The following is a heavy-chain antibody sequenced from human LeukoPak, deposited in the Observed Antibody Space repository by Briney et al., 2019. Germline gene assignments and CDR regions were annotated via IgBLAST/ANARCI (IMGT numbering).Heavy chain of an antibody. CDR3: AREPRSDFWSGYSPEALNY. V-gene: IGHV3-7*01. CDR1: GFTFSSYW. Sequence: GGSLRLSCAASGFTFSSYWMSWVRQAPGKGLEWVVNIKQDGSEKYYVDSGKGRFTISRDNAKNSLYLQMNSLRAEDTAVYYCAREPRSDFWSGYSPEALNYWGQGTLVTVSS. J-gene: IGHJ4*02. D-gene: IGHD3-3*01. CDR2: IKQDGSEK.